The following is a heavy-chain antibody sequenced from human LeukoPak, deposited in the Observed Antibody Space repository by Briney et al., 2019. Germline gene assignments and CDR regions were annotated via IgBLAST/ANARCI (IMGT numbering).Heavy chain of an antibody. D-gene: IGHD6-19*01. CDR1: GFTFSSYA. V-gene: IGHV3-23*01. Sequence: GGSLRLSCAASGFTFSSYAMSWVRQPPGKGLEWVSAINGGGGDTYYADSVKGRFTISRDNSKSTLYLQSNNLRAEDTAVYYCAKEAVAGIVDYWGQGTLVTVSS. CDR2: INGGGGDT. CDR3: AKEAVAGIVDY. J-gene: IGHJ4*02.